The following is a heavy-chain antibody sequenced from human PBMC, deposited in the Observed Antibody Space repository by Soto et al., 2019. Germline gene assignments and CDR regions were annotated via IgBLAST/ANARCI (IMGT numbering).Heavy chain of an antibody. CDR2: IKSKTDGGTT. D-gene: IGHD5-18*01. CDR1: GITFTYAS. V-gene: IGHV3-15*07. CDR3: ASHTDMGMYCFDY. Sequence: GGALRLSYEASGITFTYASMNLVRQAPGKGLEWVGRIKSKTDGGTTDYAAPVKGRFTISRDDSKNTLSLQMNSLETEDTAVYYCASHTDMGMYCFDYWGRGALVTVSS. J-gene: IGHJ4*02.